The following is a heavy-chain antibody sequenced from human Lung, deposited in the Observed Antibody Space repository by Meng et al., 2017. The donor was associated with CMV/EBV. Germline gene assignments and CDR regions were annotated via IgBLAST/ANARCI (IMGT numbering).Heavy chain of an antibody. J-gene: IGHJ3*02. CDR1: GNTLTELS. CDR2: FEPEDGET. V-gene: IGHV1-24*01. D-gene: IGHD6-6*01. CDR3: AATSSSYFFDAFDI. Sequence: ASVKVSXKVSGNTLTELSVDWIRQSPGKGLEWMGGFEPEDGETAYAQKFQGRVTITKDTSTNTAYMELSSLRSEDTAVYYCAATSSSYFFDAFDIWGQGTMVTVSS.